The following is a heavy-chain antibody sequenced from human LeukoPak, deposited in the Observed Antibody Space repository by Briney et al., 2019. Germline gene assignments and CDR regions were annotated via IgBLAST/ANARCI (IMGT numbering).Heavy chain of an antibody. CDR3: ASFRGSSLGGNWFDP. J-gene: IGHJ5*02. V-gene: IGHV4-59*01. D-gene: IGHD3-16*01. CDR1: GDSISSYY. Sequence: SETLSLTCTVSGDSISSYYWSWIRQPPGKGLEWIGYIYYSGSTNYNPSLKSRVTLSVDTSKNQFSLKLSSVTAADTAVYYCASFRGSSLGGNWFDPWGQGTLVTVSS. CDR2: IYYSGST.